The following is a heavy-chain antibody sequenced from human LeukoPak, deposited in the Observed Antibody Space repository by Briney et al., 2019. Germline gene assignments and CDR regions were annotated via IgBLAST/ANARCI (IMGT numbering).Heavy chain of an antibody. D-gene: IGHD2-2*01. V-gene: IGHV3-23*01. J-gene: IGHJ4*02. Sequence: PGGSLRLSCAASGFTFSSYAMSWVRQAPGQGLEWVSAMSAGGDSPYYADSVKGRFSISRDNYENTLYLQMNGLRAGDTAVYYCAKRRYCSSISCHDFDYWGQGTLVTVSS. CDR3: AKRRYCSSISCHDFDY. CDR1: GFTFSSYA. CDR2: MSAGGDSP.